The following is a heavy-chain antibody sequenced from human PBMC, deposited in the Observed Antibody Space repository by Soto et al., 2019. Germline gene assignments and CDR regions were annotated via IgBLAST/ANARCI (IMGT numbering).Heavy chain of an antibody. D-gene: IGHD5-18*01. CDR1: GFTFSSYG. CDR2: ISYDGSNK. CDR3: AKAGLISRHGLWNFDY. Sequence: PGGSLRLSCAASGFTFSSYGMHWVRQAPGKGLEWVAVISYDGSNKYYADSVKGRFTISRDNSRNTLYLQMNSLRAEDTAVYYCAKAGLISRHGLWNFDYWGQGTLVTVSS. V-gene: IGHV3-30*18. J-gene: IGHJ4*02.